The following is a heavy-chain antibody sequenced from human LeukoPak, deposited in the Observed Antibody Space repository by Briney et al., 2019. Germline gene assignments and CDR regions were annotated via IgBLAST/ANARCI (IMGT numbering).Heavy chain of an antibody. CDR2: IYYSGST. V-gene: IGHV4-59*01. CDR1: GGSLSSYY. Sequence: PSETLSLTCTVSGGSLSSYYWSWVRQPPGKGLEWIGYIYYSGSTNYNPSLKSRFTISVDTSKNQFSLKLSSVTAADTAVYYCARVSGDYDFWSGYYQGNWFDPWGQGTLVTVSS. J-gene: IGHJ5*02. CDR3: ARVSGDYDFWSGYYQGNWFDP. D-gene: IGHD3-3*01.